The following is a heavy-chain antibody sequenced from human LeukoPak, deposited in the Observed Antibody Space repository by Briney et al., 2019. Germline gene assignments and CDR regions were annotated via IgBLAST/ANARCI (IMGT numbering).Heavy chain of an antibody. J-gene: IGHJ4*02. CDR1: GFTFSIYS. V-gene: IGHV3-21*01. CDR2: ISSSSTFI. CDR3: ARYDYVWGGPYYFDY. D-gene: IGHD3-16*01. Sequence: GGSLRLSCAASGFTFSIYSLSWVRQAPGKGLEWVSSISSSSTFISYGDSVKGRFTISRDNANNSLFLRMDSLRADDTAVYYCARYDYVWGGPYYFDYWGQGTLVTVSS.